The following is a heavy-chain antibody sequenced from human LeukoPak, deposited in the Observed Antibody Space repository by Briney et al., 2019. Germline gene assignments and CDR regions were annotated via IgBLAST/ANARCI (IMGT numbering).Heavy chain of an antibody. CDR3: AKDDLFRREDIVVVPAAPSDAFDI. CDR2: ISGSGGST. V-gene: IGHV3-23*01. Sequence: RPGGSLRLSCAASGFTFSSYAMSWVRQAPGKGLEWVSAISGSGGSTYYADSVKGRFTISRDNSKNTLYLQMNSLRAEDTAVYYCAKDDLFRREDIVVVPAAPSDAFDIWGQGTMVTVSS. D-gene: IGHD2-2*01. CDR1: GFTFSSYA. J-gene: IGHJ3*02.